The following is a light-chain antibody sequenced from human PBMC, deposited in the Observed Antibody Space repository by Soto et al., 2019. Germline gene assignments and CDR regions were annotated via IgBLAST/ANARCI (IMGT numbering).Light chain of an antibody. CDR2: EVT. CDR3: SSYTISSTLV. CDR1: SSDVGGYNF. J-gene: IGLJ1*01. Sequence: QSALTQPASVSGSPGQSFTISCTGTSSDVGGYNFVSWYQQHPGKAPKLMIYEVTSRPSGVSNRFSGSKSDNTASLTISGLQPEDEADYYCSSYTISSTLVFGTGTKVTVL. V-gene: IGLV2-14*03.